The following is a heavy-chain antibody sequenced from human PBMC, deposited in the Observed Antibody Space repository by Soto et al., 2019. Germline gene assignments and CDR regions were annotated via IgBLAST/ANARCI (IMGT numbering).Heavy chain of an antibody. CDR2: INHSGST. Sequence: SETLSLTCAVYGGSFSGYYWSWIRQPPGKGLEWIGEINHSGSTNYNPSLKSRVTISVDTSKNQFSLKLTSVTAADTAVYYCANTLRGDYYFFQHWGQGSLVTVSS. V-gene: IGHV4-34*01. J-gene: IGHJ1*01. D-gene: IGHD2-21*02. CDR1: GGSFSGYY. CDR3: ANTLRGDYYFFQH.